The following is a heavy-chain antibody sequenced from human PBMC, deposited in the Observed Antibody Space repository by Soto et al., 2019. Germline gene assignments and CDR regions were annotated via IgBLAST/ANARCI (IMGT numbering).Heavy chain of an antibody. CDR1: GGSVSSGSYY. CDR2: IYYSGST. CDR3: ATSYSGSYYGFWFDP. D-gene: IGHD1-26*01. V-gene: IGHV4-61*01. Sequence: QVQLQESGPGLVKPSETLSLTCTVSGGSVSSGSYYWSWIRQPSGKGLEWIGYIYYSGSTNYNPSLKSRVTISVDTSKNQFSLKLSSVTAADTAVYYCATSYSGSYYGFWFDPWGQGTLVTVSS. J-gene: IGHJ5*02.